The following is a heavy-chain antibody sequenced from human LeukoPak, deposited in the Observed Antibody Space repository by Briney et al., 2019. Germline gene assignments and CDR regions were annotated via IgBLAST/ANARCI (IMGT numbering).Heavy chain of an antibody. CDR1: GGTFSSYA. Sequence: SVKVSCKASGGTFSSYAISWVRQAPGQGLEWMGRIIPILGIANYAQKFQGRVTITADKSTSTAYMELSSLRSEDTAVYYCVRQDYDILTGYYKGNWFDPWGQGTLVTVSS. J-gene: IGHJ5*02. V-gene: IGHV1-69*04. D-gene: IGHD3-9*01. CDR2: IIPILGIA. CDR3: VRQDYDILTGYYKGNWFDP.